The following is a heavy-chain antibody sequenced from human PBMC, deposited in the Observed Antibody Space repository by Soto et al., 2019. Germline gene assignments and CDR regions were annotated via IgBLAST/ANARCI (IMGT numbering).Heavy chain of an antibody. J-gene: IGHJ6*02. D-gene: IGHD3-22*01. CDR1: GDPLSSYA. CDR2: IIPILGTA. V-gene: IGHV1-69*11. Sequence: SVKVYFKTSGDPLSSYAMNLGRQAPGQGLEWVGWIIPILGTANYAQKFQGRVTITADESTSTAYMELSSLRSEDTAVYYCAREVYYYNSSAYTHYHYGMDVWGQGTTVTVSS. CDR3: AREVYYYNSSAYTHYHYGMDV.